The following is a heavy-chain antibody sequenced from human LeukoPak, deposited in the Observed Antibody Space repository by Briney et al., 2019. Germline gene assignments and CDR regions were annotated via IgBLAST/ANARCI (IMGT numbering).Heavy chain of an antibody. CDR2: ISARDGRT. V-gene: IGHV3-23*01. CDR1: GFIFSDHA. D-gene: IGHD1-1*01. CDR3: AKDRNDWKQGIDS. Sequence: GGSLRLSCPASGFIFSDHAMNWVRQAPGKGLEWVSIISARDGRTYYADSVKGCFTISRDNSKNTLYLQMNSLRVEDTAVYYCAKDRNDWKQGIDSWGQGTLVTVST. J-gene: IGHJ4*02.